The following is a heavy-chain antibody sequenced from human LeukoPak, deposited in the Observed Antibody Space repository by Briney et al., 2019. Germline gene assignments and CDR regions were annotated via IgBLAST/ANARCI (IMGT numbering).Heavy chain of an antibody. Sequence: SETLSLTCTVSGGSISSYYWSWIRQPPGKGLEWIGYIYYSGSTNYNPSLKNRVTISVDTSKNQFSLKLSSVTAADTAVYYCARWDRIAAHKPYYGMDVWGRGTTVTVSS. CDR2: IYYSGST. J-gene: IGHJ6*02. V-gene: IGHV4-59*08. CDR1: GGSISSYY. D-gene: IGHD6-6*01. CDR3: ARWDRIAAHKPYYGMDV.